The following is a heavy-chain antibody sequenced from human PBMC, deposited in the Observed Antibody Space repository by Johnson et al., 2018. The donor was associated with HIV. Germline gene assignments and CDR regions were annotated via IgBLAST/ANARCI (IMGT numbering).Heavy chain of an antibody. V-gene: IGHV3-NL1*01. CDR2: IYSGGST. Sequence: QVQLVESGGGVVQPGGSLRLSCAASGFTFSSYGMHWVRQAPGKGLEWVSVIYSGGSTYYADSVKGRFTISRDNSKTTLYLQMNSLRAEDTAVHYCARENRVDAFDIWGQGTMVTGSS. CDR1: GFTFSSYG. D-gene: IGHD2/OR15-2a*01. CDR3: ARENRVDAFDI. J-gene: IGHJ3*02.